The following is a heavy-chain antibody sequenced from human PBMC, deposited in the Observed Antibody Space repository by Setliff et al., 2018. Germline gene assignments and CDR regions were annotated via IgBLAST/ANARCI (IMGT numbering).Heavy chain of an antibody. Sequence: PGGSLRLSCAASGFTFTNYTIHWVRQAPGKGLEWVAVIKEDGSQRNYVDAVRGRFTVSRDNARNLLYLQMNSLRVDDTAVYYCSSYLVXWGQGALVTAPQ. D-gene: IGHD2-21*01. CDR1: GFTFTNYT. V-gene: IGHV3-7*01. CDR3: SSYLVX. J-gene: IGHJ4*02. CDR2: IKEDGSQR.